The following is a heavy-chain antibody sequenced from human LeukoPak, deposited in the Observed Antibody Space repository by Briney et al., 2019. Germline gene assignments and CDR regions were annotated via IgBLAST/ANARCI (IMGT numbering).Heavy chain of an antibody. CDR1: GFTFSGYW. J-gene: IGHJ4*02. V-gene: IGHV3-7*03. Sequence: GGSLRLSCAASGFTFSGYWMSWVRQAPGKGLEWVANIKHDGSEKYFVDSVKGRFTISRDNAKNSLYLQMNSLRVEDTAVYYCVRALGGGSYWGQGTLVIVSP. CDR2: IKHDGSEK. CDR3: VRALGGGSY. D-gene: IGHD5-24*01.